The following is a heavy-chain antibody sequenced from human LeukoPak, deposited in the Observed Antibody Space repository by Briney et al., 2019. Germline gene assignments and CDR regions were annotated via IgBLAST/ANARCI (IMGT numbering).Heavy chain of an antibody. CDR1: GGSFSGYY. Sequence: SETLSLTCAVYGGSFSGYYWSWIRQPPGKELEWIGEINHSGSTNYNPSLKSRVTISVDTSKNQFSLKLSSVTAADTAVYYCARVWTGEFDYWGQGTLVTVSS. V-gene: IGHV4-34*01. D-gene: IGHD3/OR15-3a*01. J-gene: IGHJ4*02. CDR2: INHSGST. CDR3: ARVWTGEFDY.